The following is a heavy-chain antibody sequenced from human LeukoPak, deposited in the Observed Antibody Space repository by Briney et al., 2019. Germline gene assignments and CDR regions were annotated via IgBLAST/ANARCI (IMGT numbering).Heavy chain of an antibody. CDR2: ISYDGSDK. CDR3: KEVDY. CDR1: GFTFRTYG. V-gene: IGHV3-30*19. Sequence: PGGSLRLSCATSGFTFRTYGMHWVRQAPGKGLEWVAAISYDGSDKYYADSVKGRFTISRDNSKNTLYLQMNSLRVEDTAVYYCKEVDYWGQGTLVTVSS. J-gene: IGHJ4*02.